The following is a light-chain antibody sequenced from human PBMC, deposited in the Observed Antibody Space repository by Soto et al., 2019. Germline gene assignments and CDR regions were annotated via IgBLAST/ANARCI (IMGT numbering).Light chain of an antibody. CDR3: QQRSNWIT. CDR1: QSVSSY. J-gene: IGKJ5*01. CDR2: DAS. Sequence: EIVLTQSPATLSLSPGERATLSCRASQSVSSYLAWYQQKPGQAPRLLIYDASNRATGIPARFSGSGSGTYFTLTTSSLEPEDFAVYYCQQRSNWITFGQGTRLEIE. V-gene: IGKV3-11*01.